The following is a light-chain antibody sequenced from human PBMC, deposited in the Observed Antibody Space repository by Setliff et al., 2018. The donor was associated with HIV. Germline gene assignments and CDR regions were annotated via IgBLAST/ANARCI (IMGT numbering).Light chain of an antibody. Sequence: QSVLTQPASVSGSPGQSITISCTGTSSDFGSYDYVSWYQHHPGKAPKLIIYEVSNRPSEFSNRFSGSKSGNTASLTISGLQTEDEADYYCSSFTSSSTYVFGTGTKVTVL. CDR1: SSDFGSYDY. J-gene: IGLJ1*01. CDR3: SSFTSSSTYV. V-gene: IGLV2-14*01. CDR2: EVS.